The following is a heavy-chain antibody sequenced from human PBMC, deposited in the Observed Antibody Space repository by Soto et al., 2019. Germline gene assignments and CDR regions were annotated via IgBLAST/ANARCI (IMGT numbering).Heavy chain of an antibody. CDR3: AKDRRAGGNSAFYFDF. J-gene: IGHJ4*02. Sequence: HPGGSLRLSCAASGFTFTNYGMRWVRQAPGKGLEWVSLISATGGGTYYADSVKGRFTISRDNSHNTLYLQVHSLTAEDTAVYYCAKDRRAGGNSAFYFDFWGQGAQVTVSS. CDR2: ISATGGGT. V-gene: IGHV3-23*01. CDR1: GFTFTNYG. D-gene: IGHD3-16*01.